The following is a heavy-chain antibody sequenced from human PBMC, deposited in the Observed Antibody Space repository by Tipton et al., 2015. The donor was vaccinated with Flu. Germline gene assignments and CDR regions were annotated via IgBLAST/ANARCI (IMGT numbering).Heavy chain of an antibody. J-gene: IGHJ4*02. CDR1: GFIFSTYG. D-gene: IGHD6-13*01. CDR2: IWYDGSNK. CDR3: ARGFIALCDN. V-gene: IGHV3-33*01. Sequence: SLRLSCAASGFIFSTYGMHWVHQAPGKGLEWVAVIWYDGSNKYYVDSVKGRFTISRDNAKNSMYLQMNSLRAEDTAVYYCARGFIALCDNWGQGALVTVSS.